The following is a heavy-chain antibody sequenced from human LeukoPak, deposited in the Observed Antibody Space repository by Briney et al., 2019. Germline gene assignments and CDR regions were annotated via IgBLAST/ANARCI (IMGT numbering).Heavy chain of an antibody. D-gene: IGHD5-24*01. Sequence: ASVKVSCKASGYTFTSYGISWVRQAPGQGLEWMGWISAYNGNTNYAQKLQGRVTMTTDTSTSAAYMELRSLRSDDTAVYYCARGEMATTSYYFDYWGQGTLVTVSS. V-gene: IGHV1-18*01. J-gene: IGHJ4*02. CDR1: GYTFTSYG. CDR2: ISAYNGNT. CDR3: ARGEMATTSYYFDY.